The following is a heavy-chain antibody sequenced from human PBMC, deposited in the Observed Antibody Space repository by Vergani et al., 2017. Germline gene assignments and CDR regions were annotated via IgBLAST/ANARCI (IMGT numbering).Heavy chain of an antibody. V-gene: IGHV1-46*01. CDR2: INPSGGST. J-gene: IGHJ4*02. Sequence: QVQLVQSGAEVKKPGASVKVSCEASGYTFTSYYMHWVRQAPGQGLEWLGIINPSGGSTSYAQKFQGRVTMTRDTSTSTVYMELSSLRSEDTAVYYCARGPVLLWFGETFDYWGQGTLVTVSS. CDR1: GYTFTSYY. CDR3: ARGPVLLWFGETFDY. D-gene: IGHD3-10*01.